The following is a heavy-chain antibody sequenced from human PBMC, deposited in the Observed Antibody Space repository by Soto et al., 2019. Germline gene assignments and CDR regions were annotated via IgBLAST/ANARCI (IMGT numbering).Heavy chain of an antibody. D-gene: IGHD3-10*01. CDR1: GFTFRSYA. CDR2: ISGSGIST. V-gene: IGHV3-23*01. J-gene: IGHJ6*02. CDR3: ARVRGYYYGSGSYYSNYYYGMDV. Sequence: GGSLRLSCAASGFTFRSYAMSWVRQAPGKGLEWVSGISGSGISTHYADSVKGRFTVSRDNSKNTLYLQMNSLRAEDTAVYNCARVRGYYYGSGSYYSNYYYGMDVWGQGTTVTVSS.